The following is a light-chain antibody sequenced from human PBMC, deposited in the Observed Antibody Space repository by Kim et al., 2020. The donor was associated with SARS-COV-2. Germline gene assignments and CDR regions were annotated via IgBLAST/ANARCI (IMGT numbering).Light chain of an antibody. J-gene: IGLJ2*01. CDR2: GKN. CDR3: HSRDSSGDHLQGV. CDR1: SLRSNY. V-gene: IGLV3-19*01. Sequence: SSELTQDPAVSVALGQTVRITCQGDSLRSNYASWYQQKPGQAPVLVIYGKNNRPSGIPDRFSGSSSGNTASLTITGAQAEDEADYYCHSRDSSGDHLQGVFGGGTQLTVL.